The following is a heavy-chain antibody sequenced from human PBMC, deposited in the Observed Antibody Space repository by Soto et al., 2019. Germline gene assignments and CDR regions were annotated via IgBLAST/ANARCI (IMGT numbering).Heavy chain of an antibody. CDR2: INHSGST. J-gene: IGHJ4*02. CDR1: GRSFSGYY. D-gene: IGHD1-1*01. V-gene: IGHV4-34*01. CDR3: AKDRPRRTSGYFFDY. Sequence: SETLSLTCAVYGRSFSGYYWSWIRQPPGKGLEWIGEINHSGSTNYNPSLKSRVTISVDTSISVDTSKNQFSLKLSSVTAEDTALYYCAKDRPRRTSGYFFDYWGQGTPVTVSS.